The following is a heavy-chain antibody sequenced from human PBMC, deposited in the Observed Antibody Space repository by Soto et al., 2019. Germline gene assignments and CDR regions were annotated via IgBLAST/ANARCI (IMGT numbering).Heavy chain of an antibody. CDR1: GFTFSSYW. J-gene: IGHJ4*02. CDR3: ASWLNTIGWYVLLEGSFDY. V-gene: IGHV3-7*01. D-gene: IGHD6-19*01. Sequence: EVQLVESGGGLVQPGGSLRLSCAASGFTFSSYWMTWVRQAPGKGLEWVANIKQDGSAKYYVDSVKGRFTISRDNAKNSLYLQMTSLRAEDTAVYYCASWLNTIGWYVLLEGSFDYWGQGTLVTVSS. CDR2: IKQDGSAK.